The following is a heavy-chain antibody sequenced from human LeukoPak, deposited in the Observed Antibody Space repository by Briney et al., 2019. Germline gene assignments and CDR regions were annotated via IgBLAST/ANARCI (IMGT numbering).Heavy chain of an antibody. CDR2: ISDSGSRT. Sequence: GGSLRLSCAASGFIFSSYAMSWVRQAPGKGLEWVSTISDSGSRTYYAASVKGRFTISRDNSKNTLYLQMNSLRAEDTAVYYCAVMEGYGDYLGWFDPWGQGTLVTVSS. CDR1: GFIFSSYA. D-gene: IGHD4-17*01. V-gene: IGHV3-23*01. CDR3: AVMEGYGDYLGWFDP. J-gene: IGHJ5*02.